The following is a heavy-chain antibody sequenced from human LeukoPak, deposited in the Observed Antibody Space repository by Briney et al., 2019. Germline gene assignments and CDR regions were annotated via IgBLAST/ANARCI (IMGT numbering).Heavy chain of an antibody. D-gene: IGHD2-15*01. CDR1: GLTFSSYE. Sequence: GGSLRLSCTASGLTFSSYEMNWVRQAPGKGLEWVSYISSSGSIINYADSVKGRFTISRDNAKNSLYLQMNSLRAEDTAVYYCARGYCSGGSCYYSVYYGMDVWGKGTTVTVSS. CDR2: ISSSGSII. V-gene: IGHV3-48*03. J-gene: IGHJ6*04. CDR3: ARGYCSGGSCYYSVYYGMDV.